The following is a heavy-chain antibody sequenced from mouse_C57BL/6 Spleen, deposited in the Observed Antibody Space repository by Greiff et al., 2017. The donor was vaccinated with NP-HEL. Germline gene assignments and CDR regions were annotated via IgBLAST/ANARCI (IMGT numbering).Heavy chain of an antibody. Sequence: EVKLMESEGGLVQPGSSMKLSCTASGFTFSDYYMAWVRQVPEKGLEWVANINYDGSSTYYLDSLKSRFIISRDNAKNILYLQMSSLKSEDTATYYCARADGYYLYYFDYWGQGTTLTVSS. CDR1: GFTFSDYY. CDR3: ARADGYYLYYFDY. D-gene: IGHD2-3*01. V-gene: IGHV5-16*01. CDR2: INYDGSST. J-gene: IGHJ2*01.